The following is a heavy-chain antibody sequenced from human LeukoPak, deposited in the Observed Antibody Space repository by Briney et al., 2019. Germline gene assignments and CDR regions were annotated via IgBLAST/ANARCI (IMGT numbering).Heavy chain of an antibody. J-gene: IGHJ6*03. V-gene: IGHV3-49*04. Sequence: PGGSLRLSCTASGFTFGDYAMSWVRQAPGKGLEWVGFIRSKAYGGTTEYAASVKGRFTISRDDSKSIAYLQMNSLKTEDTAVYYCTRYDFWSGYPNMDVWGEGTTVTVSS. CDR2: IRSKAYGGTT. D-gene: IGHD3-3*01. CDR3: TRYDFWSGYPNMDV. CDR1: GFTFGDYA.